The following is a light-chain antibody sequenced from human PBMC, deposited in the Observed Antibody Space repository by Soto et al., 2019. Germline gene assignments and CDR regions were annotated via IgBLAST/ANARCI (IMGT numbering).Light chain of an antibody. V-gene: IGKV3-15*01. CDR1: QSLSGN. J-gene: IGKJ1*01. CDR3: QQSQNWPWT. Sequence: IVMTQSPATLSLSPGERASLSCRASQSLSGNLAWYQQKPDQAPRLLIYDASSRATGIPARFSGIWSGTEFTLTISSPQSEDFAVYYCQQSQNWPWTFGQGTKVEI. CDR2: DAS.